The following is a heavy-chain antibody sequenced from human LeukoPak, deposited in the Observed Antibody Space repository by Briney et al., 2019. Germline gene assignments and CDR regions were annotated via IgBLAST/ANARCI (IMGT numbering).Heavy chain of an antibody. J-gene: IGHJ4*02. CDR2: IYSRGDT. Sequence: PGGSLRLSCAASGLTFSNNYMGWVRQAPGKGLEWVSVIYSRGDTYYADSVRGRFTISRDNSKNILSLQMNSLRADDTAIYYCTRVLSDSRGWYHFDYWGQGTLVTVSS. D-gene: IGHD6-19*01. CDR3: TRVLSDSRGWYHFDY. V-gene: IGHV3-53*01. CDR1: GLTFSNNY.